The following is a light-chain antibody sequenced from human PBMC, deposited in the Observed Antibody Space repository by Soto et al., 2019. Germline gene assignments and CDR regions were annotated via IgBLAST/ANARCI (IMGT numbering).Light chain of an antibody. CDR1: QSISSN. CDR3: QQFNNWPPWT. CDR2: ATS. V-gene: IGKV3-15*01. J-gene: IGKJ1*01. Sequence: EIVMTQSPATLSVSPGERATLSCRASQSISSNLAWYQQKRGQAPRLLIYATSTRATGIPDRFSGSGFGTEFTLTISSLQSEDFAVYYCQQFNNWPPWTFGHGTKVEVK.